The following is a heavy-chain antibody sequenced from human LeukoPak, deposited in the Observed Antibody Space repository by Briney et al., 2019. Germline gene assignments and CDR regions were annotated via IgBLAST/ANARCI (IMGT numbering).Heavy chain of an antibody. D-gene: IGHD3-10*02. J-gene: IGHJ6*04. CDR1: GFTFSSYE. CDR3: AELGITMIGGV. Sequence: PGGSLRLSCAASGFTFSSYEMNWVRQAPGKGLEWVSYISSSGSTIYYADSVKGRFTISRDNAKNSLYLQMNSLRAEDTAVYYCAELGITMIGGVWGKRTTGTMSS. V-gene: IGHV3-48*03. CDR2: ISSSGSTI.